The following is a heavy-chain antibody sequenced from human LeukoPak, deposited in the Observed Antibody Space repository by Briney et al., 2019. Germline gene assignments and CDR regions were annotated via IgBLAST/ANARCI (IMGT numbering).Heavy chain of an antibody. D-gene: IGHD2-21*02. CDR3: ARVRCNGDCYSPLKYYFDY. Sequence: GASVNLSCKASGGTFTSYAISWVRQAPRQGREWVGGIIPIFGTANYAQKFQGRVTITADESTSTAYMELSSLRSEDTAVYYCARVRCNGDCYSPLKYYFDYWGQGTLVTVSS. CDR2: IIPIFGTA. J-gene: IGHJ4*02. CDR1: GGTFTSYA. V-gene: IGHV1-69*13.